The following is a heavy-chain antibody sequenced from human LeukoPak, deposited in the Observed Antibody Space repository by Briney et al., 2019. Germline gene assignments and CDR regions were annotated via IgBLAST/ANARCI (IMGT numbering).Heavy chain of an antibody. Sequence: SETLSLTCIVSSGSINNHYWSWIRQPQGKGLEWIGYIYDSWNTNYNPSLQSRVTISMDASRNQFSLNLTSVTAADTAVYYCARDQIGYGLDYWGQGTLVTVSS. CDR1: SGSINNHY. D-gene: IGHD5-18*01. CDR3: ARDQIGYGLDY. CDR2: IYDSWNT. V-gene: IGHV4-59*11. J-gene: IGHJ4*02.